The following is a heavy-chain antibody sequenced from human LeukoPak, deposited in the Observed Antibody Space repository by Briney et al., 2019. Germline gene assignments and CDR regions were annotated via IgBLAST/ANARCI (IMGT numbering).Heavy chain of an antibody. D-gene: IGHD3-10*01. V-gene: IGHV3-7*01. CDR2: IKQDGSEK. CDR1: GFTFSDYN. J-gene: IGHJ4*02. Sequence: GGSLRLSCAASGFTFSDYNMSWVRQAPGKGLEWVANIKQDGSEKYYVDSVKGRFTISKDNAKNSLYLQMNSLRAEDTAVYYCARDLSRSFSMIRGLIQHREFDFWGRGTLVTVSS. CDR3: ARDLSRSFSMIRGLIQHREFDF.